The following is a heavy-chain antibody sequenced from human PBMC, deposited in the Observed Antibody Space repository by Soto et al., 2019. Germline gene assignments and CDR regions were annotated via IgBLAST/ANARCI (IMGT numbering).Heavy chain of an antibody. CDR1: GFTFSSYS. D-gene: IGHD6-19*01. CDR3: ARDSWLDGFDD. V-gene: IGHV3-21*01. J-gene: IGHJ4*02. Sequence: EVQLLESGGGLVKPGGFLRLSCAASGFTFSSYSMNWVRQAQGKGLEWVSSISSSSSYIYYADSVKGRFTISRDNAKNSLYLQMNSLRAEDTAVYYGARDSWLDGFDDWGQGTLVTVST. CDR2: ISSSSSYI.